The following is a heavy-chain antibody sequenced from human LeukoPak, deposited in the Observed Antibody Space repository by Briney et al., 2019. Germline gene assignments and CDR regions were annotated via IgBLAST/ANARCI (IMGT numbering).Heavy chain of an antibody. CDR3: AGGWTGYSYGYYFDY. J-gene: IGHJ4*02. D-gene: IGHD5-18*01. CDR1: GGSIGSYY. CDR2: IYYSGST. V-gene: IGHV4-59*01. Sequence: SETLSLTCTVSGGSIGSYYWSWIRQPPGKGLEWIGYIYYSGSTNYNPSLKSRVTISVDTSKNQFSLKLSSVTAADTAVYYCAGGWTGYSYGYYFDYWGQGTLVTVSS.